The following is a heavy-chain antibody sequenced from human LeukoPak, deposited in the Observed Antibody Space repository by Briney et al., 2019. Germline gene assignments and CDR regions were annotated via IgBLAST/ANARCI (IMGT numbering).Heavy chain of an antibody. D-gene: IGHD3-3*01. Sequence: SETLSLTCAVYGGSFSGYYWSWIRQPPGKGLEWIGYIYYSGSTNYNPSLKSRVTISVDTSKNQFSLKLSSVTAADTAVYYCARGRITIFGVVTDAFDIWGQGTMVTVSS. CDR2: IYYSGST. CDR1: GGSFSGYY. V-gene: IGHV4-59*01. CDR3: ARGRITIFGVVTDAFDI. J-gene: IGHJ3*02.